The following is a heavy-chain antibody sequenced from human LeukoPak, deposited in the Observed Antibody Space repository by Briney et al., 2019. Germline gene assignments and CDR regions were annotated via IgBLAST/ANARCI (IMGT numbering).Heavy chain of an antibody. CDR2: MNPNSGNT. D-gene: IGHD4-17*01. Sequence: ASVKVSCKASGGTFSSYAINWVRQATGQGLEWMGWMNPNSGNTGYAQKSQGRVTMTRNTSISTAYMELSSLRSEDTAVYYCARGVFYGDYVGDYYYMDVWGKGTTVTVSS. CDR1: GGTFSSYA. J-gene: IGHJ6*03. V-gene: IGHV1-8*02. CDR3: ARGVFYGDYVGDYYYMDV.